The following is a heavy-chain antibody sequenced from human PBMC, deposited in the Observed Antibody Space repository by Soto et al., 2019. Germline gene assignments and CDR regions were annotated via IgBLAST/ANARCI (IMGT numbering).Heavy chain of an antibody. CDR3: AHYVSSSPAGWFDP. J-gene: IGHJ5*02. CDR1: GLSLSTSGET. V-gene: IGHV2-5*02. CDR2: IYWDDDK. D-gene: IGHD3-10*02. Sequence: QITLKESGPTLVKPTRTLTLTCTFSGLSLSTSGETVGWIRQPPGKALEWLALIYWDDDKRYNPTLKTRLTITKDTSKNQVVLALTNMDPVDTATYYCAHYVSSSPAGWFDPWAQGILVTVSS.